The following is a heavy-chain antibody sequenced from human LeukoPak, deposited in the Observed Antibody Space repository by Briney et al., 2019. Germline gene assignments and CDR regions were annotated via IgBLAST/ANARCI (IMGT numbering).Heavy chain of an antibody. D-gene: IGHD6-19*01. CDR1: GVTLRRYW. Sequence: GGALRLSCAASGVTLRRYWMTWGRQAPGRGLEWGANIKRDGSEKYYVDSVKGRFTISRDNTKNSLYLQMNSLRAEDTAVYYCARRDSSGWYYFDYWGQGTLVTVSS. CDR2: IKRDGSEK. V-gene: IGHV3-7*01. J-gene: IGHJ4*02. CDR3: ARRDSSGWYYFDY.